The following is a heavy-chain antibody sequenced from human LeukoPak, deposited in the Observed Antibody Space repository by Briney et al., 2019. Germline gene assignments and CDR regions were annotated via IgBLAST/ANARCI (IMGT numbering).Heavy chain of an antibody. Sequence: SETLSLTCTVSGGSISSTSYYWGWIRQPPGKGLEWIGSIYYSGSTYYNPSLKSRVTISVDTSKNQFSLKLSSLTAADTAVYYCASNHYYGSGSYSWFDYWGQGSLVTVSS. CDR2: IYYSGST. J-gene: IGHJ4*02. V-gene: IGHV4-39*01. CDR1: GGSISSTSYY. D-gene: IGHD3-10*01. CDR3: ASNHYYGSGSYSWFDY.